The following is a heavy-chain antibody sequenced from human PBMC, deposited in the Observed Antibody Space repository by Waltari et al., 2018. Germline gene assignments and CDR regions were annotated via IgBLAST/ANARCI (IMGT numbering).Heavy chain of an antibody. CDR2: INGDGGRT. J-gene: IGHJ5*02. V-gene: IGHV3-74*01. D-gene: IGHD2-2*01. Sequence: EVQLVESGGGLVQPGGSLRLSCAASGFTFSSYWMHWVRQAPGKGLVWVSRINGDGGRTSYADSVKGRFTISRDNANNTLYLQMNSLRAEDTAVYYCTRTRSCSTTTCQVDWFDPWGQGTLVTVSS. CDR1: GFTFSSYW. CDR3: TRTRSCSTTTCQVDWFDP.